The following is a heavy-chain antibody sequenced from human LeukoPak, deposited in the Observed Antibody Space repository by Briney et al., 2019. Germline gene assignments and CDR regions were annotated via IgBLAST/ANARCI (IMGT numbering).Heavy chain of an antibody. CDR2: IWYDGSNK. CDR1: GFTFSSYG. Sequence: PGRSLRLSCAASGFTFSSYGMHWVRQAPGKGLEWVAVIWYDGSNKYYADSVKGRFTISRDNSKNTLYLQMNSLRAEDTAVYYCARDQSIAARFAFDYWGQGTLVTVSS. D-gene: IGHD6-6*01. V-gene: IGHV3-33*01. CDR3: ARDQSIAARFAFDY. J-gene: IGHJ4*02.